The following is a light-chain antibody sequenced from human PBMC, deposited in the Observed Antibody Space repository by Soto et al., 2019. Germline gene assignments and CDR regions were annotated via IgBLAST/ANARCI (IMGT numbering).Light chain of an antibody. J-gene: IGLJ2*01. Sequence: QSALTQPASVSGSPRQSITISCAGTSADIGAFNYVSWYQHHPGKAPKLLIYDVSDRPSGVSTRFSASKSANTASLTISGLQADDEADYYCSSYSTSSALVFGGGTKLTVL. V-gene: IGLV2-14*03. CDR2: DVS. CDR1: SADIGAFNY. CDR3: SSYSTSSALV.